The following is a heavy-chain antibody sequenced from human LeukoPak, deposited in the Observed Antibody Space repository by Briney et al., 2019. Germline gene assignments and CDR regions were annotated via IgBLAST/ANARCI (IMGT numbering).Heavy chain of an antibody. V-gene: IGHV3-23*01. CDR1: EFTFISYT. CDR2: ISGSGGAT. CDR3: AKDRRYFGSGLDS. Sequence: GGSLRLSCAASEFTFISYTMNWVRQAPGKALEGVSVISGSGGATYYADSVKGRFTISRDNSKNTLYLQMKSLRAEDTAVYYCAKDRRYFGSGLDSWGQGTLVTVSS. D-gene: IGHD3-10*01. J-gene: IGHJ4*02.